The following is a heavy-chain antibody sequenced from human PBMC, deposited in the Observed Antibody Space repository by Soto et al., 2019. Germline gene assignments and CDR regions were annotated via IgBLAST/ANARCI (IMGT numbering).Heavy chain of an antibody. J-gene: IGHJ6*02. CDR2: ISYDGNVK. CDR1: GFSFSNHG. V-gene: IGHV3-30*18. D-gene: IGHD3-10*01. Sequence: GGSLRLSCAASGFSFSNHGMQWVRQAPGKGLEWVAVISYDGNVKYYTDSVKGRFTISRDNSQSTLFLQMDSLRHEDAAVYYCAKDLKVSGGFHGSLNYYYGMDVWGQGTTVTVSS. CDR3: AKDLKVSGGFHGSLNYYYGMDV.